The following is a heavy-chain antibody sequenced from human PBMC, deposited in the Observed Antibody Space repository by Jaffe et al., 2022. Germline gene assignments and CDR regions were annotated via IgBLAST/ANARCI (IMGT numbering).Heavy chain of an antibody. V-gene: IGHV5-51*03. CDR2: IYPGDSDT. CDR3: VRLYAYDSSGYYYFEAFDI. CDR1: GYSFTSYW. J-gene: IGHJ3*02. Sequence: EVQLVQSGAEVKKPGESLKISCKGSGYSFTSYWIGWVRQMPGKGLEWMGIIYPGDSDTRYSPSFQGQVTISADKSISTAYLQWSSLKASDTAMYYCVRLYAYDSSGYYYFEAFDIWGQGTMVTVSS. D-gene: IGHD3-22*01.